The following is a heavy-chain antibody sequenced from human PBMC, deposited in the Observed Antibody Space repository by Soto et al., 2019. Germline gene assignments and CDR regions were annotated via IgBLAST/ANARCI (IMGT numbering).Heavy chain of an antibody. CDR1: GLTLSRYR. D-gene: IGHD3-22*01. CDR2: ISGSGGST. V-gene: IGHV3-23*01. CDR3: AKGVRSYYYYGLDV. J-gene: IGHJ6*02. Sequence: GRALRLSGEARGLTLSRYRMTSVRQAQGKGLEWVSGISGSGGSTYYAESVKGRFTISRDNSKNTMYLQMNSLRAEDTAVYYCAKGVRSYYYYGLDVWGQGTTVTVSS.